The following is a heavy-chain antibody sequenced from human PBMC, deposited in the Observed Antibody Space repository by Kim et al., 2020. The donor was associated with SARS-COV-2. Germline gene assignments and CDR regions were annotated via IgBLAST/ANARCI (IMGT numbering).Heavy chain of an antibody. Sequence: GGSLRLSCAASGFTVSSNYMSWVRQAPGKGLEWVSVIYSGGSTYYADSVKGRFTISRDNSKNTLYLQMNSLRAEDTAVYYCARDSPYYDILTGYIHWGQGTLVTVSS. CDR2: IYSGGST. J-gene: IGHJ4*02. D-gene: IGHD3-9*01. CDR3: ARDSPYYDILTGYIH. CDR1: GFTVSSNY. V-gene: IGHV3-53*01.